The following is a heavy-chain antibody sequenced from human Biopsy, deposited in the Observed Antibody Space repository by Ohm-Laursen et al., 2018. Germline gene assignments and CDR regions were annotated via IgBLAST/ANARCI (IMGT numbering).Heavy chain of an antibody. D-gene: IGHD1-26*01. CDR2: ISASSSYI. CDR3: AKDLKWDVSADYFDF. Sequence: SLRLSCTASGVTLSGYSMNWVRQAPGKGLEWVSSISASSSYIYYADSVKGRFTVSKENGKNSLYLQMKSLRAEDTALYYCAKDLKWDVSADYFDFWGQGTLVTVSS. CDR1: GVTLSGYS. V-gene: IGHV3-21*04. J-gene: IGHJ4*02.